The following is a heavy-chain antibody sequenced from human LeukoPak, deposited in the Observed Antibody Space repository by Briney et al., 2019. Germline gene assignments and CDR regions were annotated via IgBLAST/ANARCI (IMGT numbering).Heavy chain of an antibody. CDR3: ADPPSDY. CDR2: INQDGSEK. J-gene: IGHJ4*02. CDR1: GFNFNGKW. Sequence: GVSLRLSCAASGFNFNGKWMTWVRQAPGKGLEWVANINQDGSEKYYVDSVKGRFTISRDNAKNSLYLEMSGLRAEDTAVYYCADPPSDYWGQGTLVAVSS. V-gene: IGHV3-7*01.